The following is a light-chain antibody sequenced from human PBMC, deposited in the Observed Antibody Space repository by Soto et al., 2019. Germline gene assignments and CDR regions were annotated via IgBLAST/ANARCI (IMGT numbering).Light chain of an antibody. Sequence: EIVLTQSPATLSLSPGERATLSCRASQSVRSFLGWYQQKPGQAPRLLIYHTSTRATGIPARFSGSGSGTEFTLTISSLQSEDFAIYYCQQYDNWPPWTFGQGTKVDIK. CDR1: QSVRSF. V-gene: IGKV3-15*01. J-gene: IGKJ1*01. CDR3: QQYDNWPPWT. CDR2: HTS.